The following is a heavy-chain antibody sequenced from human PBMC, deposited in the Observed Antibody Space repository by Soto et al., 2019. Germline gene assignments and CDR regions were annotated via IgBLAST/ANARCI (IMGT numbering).Heavy chain of an antibody. CDR2: IIPILGIA. CDR3: ASPAYCGGDCYSDLDY. Sequence: QVQLVQSGAEVKKPGSSVKVSCKASGGTFSSYTISWVRQAPGQGLEWMGRIIPILGIANYAQKFQGRVTITADKSTSTGYMELRSLRSEDTAVYYCASPAYCGGDCYSDLDYWGQGTLVTVSS. CDR1: GGTFSSYT. V-gene: IGHV1-69*02. J-gene: IGHJ4*02. D-gene: IGHD2-21*02.